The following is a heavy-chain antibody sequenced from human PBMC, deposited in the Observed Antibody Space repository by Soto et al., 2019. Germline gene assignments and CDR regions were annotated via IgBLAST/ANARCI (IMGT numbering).Heavy chain of an antibody. CDR3: AKDDWDYGSGSYLFDY. V-gene: IGHV3-30*18. J-gene: IGHJ4*02. Sequence: QVQLVESGGGVVQPGRSLRLSCAASGFTFSSYGMHWVRQAPGKGLEWVAVISYDGSNKYYADSVKGRFTISRDNSKNTLYLQMNSLRAEDTAVYYCAKDDWDYGSGSYLFDYWGQGTLVTVSS. CDR1: GFTFSSYG. CDR2: ISYDGSNK. D-gene: IGHD3-10*01.